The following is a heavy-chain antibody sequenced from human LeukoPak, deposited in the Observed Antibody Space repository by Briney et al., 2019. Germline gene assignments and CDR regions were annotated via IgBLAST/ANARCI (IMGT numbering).Heavy chain of an antibody. V-gene: IGHV1-24*01. Sequence: ASVKVSCKVSGYTPTELSMHWVRQAPGKGLEWMGGFDPEDGETIYAQKFQGRVTMTEDTSTDTAYMEPSSLRSEDTAVYYCATVRFLEWSAGGSWFDPWGQGTLVTVSS. J-gene: IGHJ5*02. CDR3: ATVRFLEWSAGGSWFDP. CDR1: GYTPTELS. CDR2: FDPEDGET. D-gene: IGHD3-3*01.